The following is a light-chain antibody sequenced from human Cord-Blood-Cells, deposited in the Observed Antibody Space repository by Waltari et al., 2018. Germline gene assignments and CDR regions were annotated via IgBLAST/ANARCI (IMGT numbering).Light chain of an antibody. CDR2: WAS. Sequence: DIVMTKSPDSLAVSLGERATSTCKSSQSVLYSSNNKNYLAWYQQKPGQPPKLLIYWASTRESGVPDRFSGSGSGTDFTLTISSLQAEDVAVYYCQQYYSTHSFGQGTKLEIK. CDR3: QQYYSTHS. V-gene: IGKV4-1*01. CDR1: QSVLYSSNNKNY. J-gene: IGKJ2*03.